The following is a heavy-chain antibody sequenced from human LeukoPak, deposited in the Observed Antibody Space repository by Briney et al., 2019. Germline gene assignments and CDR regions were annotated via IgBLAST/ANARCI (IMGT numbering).Heavy chain of an antibody. CDR1: GFTFDDYG. CDR2: INWNGGST. Sequence: GGSLRLSCAASGFTFDDYGMSWVRQALGKWLEWVSGINWNGGSTGYADSVKGRFTISRDNAKNSLYLQMNSLRAEDTALYYCARVMPEVAFDIWGQGTMVTVSS. CDR3: ARVMPEVAFDI. J-gene: IGHJ3*02. V-gene: IGHV3-20*04. D-gene: IGHD2-2*01.